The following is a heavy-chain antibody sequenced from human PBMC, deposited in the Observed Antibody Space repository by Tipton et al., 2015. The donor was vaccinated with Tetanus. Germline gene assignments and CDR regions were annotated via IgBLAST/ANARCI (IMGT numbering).Heavy chain of an antibody. J-gene: IGHJ2*01. Sequence: QVQLVQSGAEVKRPGSSVKVSCKASGGTFSSYSITWVRQAPGQGLEWLGRIIPLLDVTHFAQKVQDRISLTADKSTGTAYMELSSLRSEDTAVYYGARDSDYYEETGSPKWYFDLWGRGPLVTVSS. V-gene: IGHV1-69*04. CDR2: IIPLLDVT. CDR1: GGTFSSYS. D-gene: IGHD3-22*01. CDR3: ARDSDYYEETGSPKWYFDL.